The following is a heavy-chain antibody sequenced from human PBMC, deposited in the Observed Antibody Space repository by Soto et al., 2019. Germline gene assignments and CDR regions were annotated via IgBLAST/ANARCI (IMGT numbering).Heavy chain of an antibody. CDR3: ARETGTTDYYYGMDV. Sequence: GGYPRLSCAASGFTFTRYSMNWVRQAPGKGLEWVSAISGSGGSTYYADSVKGRFTISRDNSKNTLYLQMNSLRAEDTAVYYCARETGTTDYYYGMDVWGQGTTVTVSS. D-gene: IGHD1-7*01. CDR2: ISGSGGST. CDR1: GFTFTRYS. J-gene: IGHJ6*02. V-gene: IGHV3-23*01.